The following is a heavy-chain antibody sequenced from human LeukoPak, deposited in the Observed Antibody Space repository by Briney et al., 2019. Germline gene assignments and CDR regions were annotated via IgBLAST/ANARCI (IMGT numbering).Heavy chain of an antibody. CDR3: ARGPRRTYGHYYYGMDV. V-gene: IGHV4-34*01. D-gene: IGHD3-10*01. CDR1: GGSFSGYY. J-gene: IGHJ6*02. Sequence: SETLSLTCAVYGGSFSGYYWSWIRQPPGKGLEWIGEINHSGSTNYNPSLKSRVTISVDTSKNQFSLKLSSVTAADTAVYYCARGPRRTYGHYYYGMDVWGQGTTVTVSS. CDR2: INHSGST.